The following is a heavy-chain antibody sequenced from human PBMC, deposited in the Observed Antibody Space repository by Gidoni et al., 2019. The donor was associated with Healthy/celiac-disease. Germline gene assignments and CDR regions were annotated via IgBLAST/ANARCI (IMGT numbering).Heavy chain of an antibody. J-gene: IGHJ5*02. Sequence: QVQLVESGGGVVQPGRSLRLSCAASGFTFSSYGMHWVRQAPGKGLEWVAVISYDGSNKYYADSVKGRFTISRDNSKNTLYLQMNSLRAEDTAVYYCAKDLAEIHPTHWFDPWGQGTLVTVSS. CDR2: ISYDGSNK. V-gene: IGHV3-30*18. CDR3: AKDLAEIHPTHWFDP. CDR1: GFTFSSYG.